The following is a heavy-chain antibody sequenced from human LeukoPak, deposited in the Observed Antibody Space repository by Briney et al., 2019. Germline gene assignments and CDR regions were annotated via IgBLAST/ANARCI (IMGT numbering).Heavy chain of an antibody. D-gene: IGHD3-3*01. CDR2: IYYSGST. J-gene: IGHJ6*03. V-gene: IGHV4-39*07. Sequence: SETLSLTCTVSGGSISSSSYYWGWIRQPPGKGLEWIGSIYYSGSTYYNPSLKSRVTISVDTSKNQFSLKLSSVTAADTAVYYCARVERVGNLLEWLPTQYYSYYMDVWGKGTTVTISS. CDR1: GGSISSSSYY. CDR3: ARVERVGNLLEWLPTQYYSYYMDV.